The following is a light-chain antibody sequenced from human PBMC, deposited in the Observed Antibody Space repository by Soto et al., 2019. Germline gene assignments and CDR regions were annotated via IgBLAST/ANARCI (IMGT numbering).Light chain of an antibody. CDR3: SSYSGNSNYV. J-gene: IGLJ1*01. CDR2: EVD. CDR1: TNAVGIGDFKY. V-gene: IGLV2-8*01. Sequence: QSVLTQPPSASGSLGQSVTISCTGPTNAVGIGDFKYVSWYQQHPGKVPKLIIYEVDKRPSWVPDGFSGSKSVNTASLTVSGLQADDEADYDCSSYSGNSNYVFGTVTKLTVL.